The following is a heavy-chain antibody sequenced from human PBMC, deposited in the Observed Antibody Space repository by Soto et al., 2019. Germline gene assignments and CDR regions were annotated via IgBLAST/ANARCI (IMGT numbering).Heavy chain of an antibody. V-gene: IGHV3-13*01. CDR3: ARGRTGTTESAWSPSMDV. Sequence: GGSLRLSCAASGFTFSSYDMHWVRQATGKGLEWVSAIGTAGDTYYPGSVKGRFTISREKAKNPLYFQMNSLRAGDTAVYYCARGRTGTTESAWSPSMDVWGKGTTVTVSS. J-gene: IGHJ6*03. D-gene: IGHD1-1*01. CDR1: GFTFSSYD. CDR2: IGTAGDT.